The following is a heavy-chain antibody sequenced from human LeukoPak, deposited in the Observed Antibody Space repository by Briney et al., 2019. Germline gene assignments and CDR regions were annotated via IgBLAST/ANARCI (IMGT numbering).Heavy chain of an antibody. CDR1: GGSISSSSYY. Sequence: SETLSLTCTVSGGSISSSSYYWGWIRQPPGKGLEWIGSIYYSGSTYYNPSLKSRVTISVDTSKNQFSLKLSSVTAADTAVYYCARYYYDSSGYYPGFDPWGQGTLVTVSS. CDR3: ARYYYDSSGYYPGFDP. V-gene: IGHV4-39*07. CDR2: IYYSGST. D-gene: IGHD3-22*01. J-gene: IGHJ5*02.